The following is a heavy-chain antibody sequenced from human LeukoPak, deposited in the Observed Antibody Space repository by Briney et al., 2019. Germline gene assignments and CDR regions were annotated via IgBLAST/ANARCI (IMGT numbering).Heavy chain of an antibody. CDR2: IYYSGST. J-gene: IGHJ3*02. D-gene: IGHD3-10*01. CDR3: AREGLVWFGGPDAFDI. Sequence: PSETLSLTCTVSGGSISSYYWSWIRQPPGKGLEWIGYIYYSGSTNYNPSLKSRVTISVDTSKNQFSLKLSSATAADTAVYYCAREGLVWFGGPDAFDISGQGTMVTVSS. CDR1: GGSISSYY. V-gene: IGHV4-59*01.